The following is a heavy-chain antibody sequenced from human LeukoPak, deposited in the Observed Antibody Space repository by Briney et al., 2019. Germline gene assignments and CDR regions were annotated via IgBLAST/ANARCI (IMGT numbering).Heavy chain of an antibody. V-gene: IGHV3-30*18. CDR3: AKEKYCGGDCYPRPYYFDY. CDR1: GVTFSSYG. D-gene: IGHD2-21*02. CDR2: ISYDGSNK. Sequence: PGGSLRLSCAASGVTFSSYGMHWVRQAPGKGLEWVAVISYDGSNKYYADSVKGRFTISRDNSKNTLYLQMNSLRAEDTAVYYCAKEKYCGGDCYPRPYYFDYWGQGTLVTVSS. J-gene: IGHJ4*02.